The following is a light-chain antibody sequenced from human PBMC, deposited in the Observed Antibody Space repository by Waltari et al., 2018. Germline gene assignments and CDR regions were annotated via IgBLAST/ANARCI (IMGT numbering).Light chain of an antibody. CDR3: QQYSSHYT. Sequence: DIQMTQSPSTLSASVGDRVTITCRASQSSLTWLAWYQQKPGKAPKLLIYKASNFQSGVPSRFSGSGSGTEFTLTISSLQPDDFATYYCQQYSSHYTFGQGTKLEIK. CDR1: QSSLTW. V-gene: IGKV1-5*03. J-gene: IGKJ2*01. CDR2: KAS.